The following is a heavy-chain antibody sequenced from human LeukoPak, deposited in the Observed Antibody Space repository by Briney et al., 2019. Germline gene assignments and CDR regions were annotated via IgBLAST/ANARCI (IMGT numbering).Heavy chain of an antibody. CDR1: GITFYDYY. V-gene: IGHV3-11*01. CDR3: ARKFDRDGAY. Sequence: GGSLRLSCAASGITFYDYYINWIRQAPGKGLEWVSHISGGSDIIYYADSVKGRFTISRDNANNTVFLQMNSLRAEDTAVYYCARKFDRDGAYWGRGTLVTVSS. J-gene: IGHJ4*02. D-gene: IGHD5-24*01. CDR2: ISGGSDII.